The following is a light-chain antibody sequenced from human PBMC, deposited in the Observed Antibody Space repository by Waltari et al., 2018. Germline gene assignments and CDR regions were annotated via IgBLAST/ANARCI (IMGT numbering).Light chain of an antibody. V-gene: IGLV1-36*01. CDR3: AAWDDSLNAWV. CDR2: YDD. CDR1: SSNIGNNA. Sequence: QSVLTQPPSVSEAPRQRVTISCSGSSSNIGNNAVNWYQQLPGKAPKLLIYYDDLLPSGVSDRFSGSKSGTSASLAISGIQSEDEADYYCAAWDDSLNAWVFGGGTKLTVL. J-gene: IGLJ3*02.